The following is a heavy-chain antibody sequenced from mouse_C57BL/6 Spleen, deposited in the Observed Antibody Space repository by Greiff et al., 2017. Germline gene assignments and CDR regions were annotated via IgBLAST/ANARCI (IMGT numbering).Heavy chain of an antibody. Sequence: VQLQQSGPELVKPGASVKLSCKASGYTFTGYSMHWVKQRPGQGLEWIGCINPGNGGTKYNEKFKDKATLTADKSSSTAYIELSSLTSEDSAVYFCARHREAGRWFDYWGQGTTVTVSA. CDR3: ARHREAGRWFDY. D-gene: IGHD4-1*01. CDR2: INPGNGGT. J-gene: IGHJ3*01. V-gene: IGHV1-62-2*01. CDR1: GYTFTGYS.